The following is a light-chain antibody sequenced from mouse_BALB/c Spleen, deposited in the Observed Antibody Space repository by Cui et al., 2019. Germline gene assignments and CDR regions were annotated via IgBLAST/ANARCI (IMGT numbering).Light chain of an antibody. V-gene: IGKV19-93*01. Sequence: DIQMTQSPSSLSASLRGKVTLTCKASQDINNYIACYQSKPGTAPRPLIHYPSTLQPGIPSRLSGSDFGRDYSFRISNLKPEDIATYSCIQYDNLWTFGGGTKLEMK. J-gene: IGKJ1*01. CDR2: YPS. CDR3: IQYDNLWT. CDR1: QDINNY.